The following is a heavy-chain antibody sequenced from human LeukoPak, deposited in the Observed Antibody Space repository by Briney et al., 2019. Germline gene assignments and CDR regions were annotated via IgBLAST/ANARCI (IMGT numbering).Heavy chain of an antibody. CDR1: GGSISSSSYY. J-gene: IGHJ5*02. CDR3: ARGRSRIAAAGTFWFDP. D-gene: IGHD6-13*01. CDR2: IYYSGST. V-gene: IGHV4-39*07. Sequence: SETLSLTCTVSGGSISSSSYYWGWIRQPPGKGLEWIGSIYYSGSTNYNPSLKSRVTISVDTSKNQFSLKLSSVTAADTAVYYCARGRSRIAAAGTFWFDPWGQGTLVTVSS.